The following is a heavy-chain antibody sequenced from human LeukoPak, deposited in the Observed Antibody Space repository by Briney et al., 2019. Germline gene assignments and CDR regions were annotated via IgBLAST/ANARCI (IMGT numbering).Heavy chain of an antibody. V-gene: IGHV1-18*04. CDR1: GYTFTSYG. J-gene: IGHJ4*02. D-gene: IGHD3-10*01. CDR2: ISAYNGNT. CDR3: ARDRAWFGELPSQL. Sequence: ASVKVSCKASGYTFTSYGISWVRQAPGQGLEWMGWISAYNGNTNYAQKLQGRVTMTTDTSTSTAYMELRSLRSDDTAAYYCARDRAWFGELPSQLWGQGTLVTVSS.